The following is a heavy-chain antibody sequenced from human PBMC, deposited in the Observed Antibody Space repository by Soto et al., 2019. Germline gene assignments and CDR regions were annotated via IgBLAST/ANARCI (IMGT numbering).Heavy chain of an antibody. CDR3: ARERQVEIYSYYYAMDV. D-gene: IGHD1-1*01. CDR1: GGSISSSH. Sequence: LSETLSLTCTVSGGSISSSHWSWIRQPAGKGLEWIGRIYPTGSANYNPSLKNRVTMSLHTSKNQLSLQVSSVTAADTAVYYCARERQVEIYSYYYAMDVWGQGTTVTVAS. CDR2: IYPTGSA. J-gene: IGHJ6*02. V-gene: IGHV4-4*07.